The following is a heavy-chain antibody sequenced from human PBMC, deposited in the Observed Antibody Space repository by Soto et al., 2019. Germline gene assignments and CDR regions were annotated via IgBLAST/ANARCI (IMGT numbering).Heavy chain of an antibody. CDR2: INARSGAA. J-gene: IGHJ3*02. CDR3: SRGGEVGVYGSAAFDM. CDR1: DYVFTNYY. Sequence: QLLQSGAEVKRPGASIRISCTASDYVFTNYYVHWVRQGPGRGLEWMGAINARSGAAKSPEKVQDRLTLTRDTSSDTAYLELRGLTSGDTALYYCSRGGEVGVYGSAAFDMWGPGTMVTVSS. D-gene: IGHD3-3*01. V-gene: IGHV1-2*02.